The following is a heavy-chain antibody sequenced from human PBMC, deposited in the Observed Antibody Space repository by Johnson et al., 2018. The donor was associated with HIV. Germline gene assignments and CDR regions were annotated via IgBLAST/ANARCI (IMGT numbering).Heavy chain of an antibody. V-gene: IGHV3-43D*03. Sequence: VQLVESGGGLVQPGGSLRLSCAASGFTFSSYAMSWVRQAPGKGLEWVSLISWDGNSTYYADSVKGRFTISRENSENSLYLQLNSLRAEDTALYYCAKDMGYSSFGYGFDIWGQGTMVTVSS. CDR2: ISWDGNST. J-gene: IGHJ3*02. CDR3: AKDMGYSSFGYGFDI. D-gene: IGHD6-19*01. CDR1: GFTFSSYA.